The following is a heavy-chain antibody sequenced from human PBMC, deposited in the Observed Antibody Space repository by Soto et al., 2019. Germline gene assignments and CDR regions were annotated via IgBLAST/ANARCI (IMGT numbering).Heavy chain of an antibody. CDR2: IYYNGNT. Sequence: QVQLQESGPGLVKPSETLSLTCRVSGGPISNHYWSWIRQPPGKGLEWIGYIYYNGNTNYNPSLKSRVTMSVDTSRNQISLKLTTVTAADTAVYYCTRANWYSEYWGQGTLVTVSS. CDR3: TRANWYSEY. V-gene: IGHV4-59*11. CDR1: GGPISNHY. J-gene: IGHJ4*02. D-gene: IGHD7-27*01.